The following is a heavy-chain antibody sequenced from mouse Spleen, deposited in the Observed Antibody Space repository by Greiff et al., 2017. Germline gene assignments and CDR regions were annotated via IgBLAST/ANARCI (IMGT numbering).Heavy chain of an antibody. CDR1: GFSLTSYA. CDR2: IWTGGGT. J-gene: IGHJ2*01. CDR3: ARNLDYYDGSGDFDY. D-gene: IGHD1-1*01. V-gene: IGHV2-9-1*01. Sequence: QVQLQQSGPGLVAPSQSLSITCTVSGFSLTSYAISWVRQPPGKGLEWLGVIWTGGGTNYNSALKSRLSISKDNSKSQVFLKMNSLQTDDTARYYCARNLDYYDGSGDFDYWGQGTTLTVSS.